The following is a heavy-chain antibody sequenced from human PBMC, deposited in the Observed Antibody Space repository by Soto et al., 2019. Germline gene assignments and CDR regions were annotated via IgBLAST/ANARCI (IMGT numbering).Heavy chain of an antibody. J-gene: IGHJ5*02. Sequence: QVQLQQWGAGLLKPSETLSLTCAVYGGSFSGYYWSWIRQPPGKGLEWIGEINHSGSTNYNPSLKSRVTISVDTSKNQFSLKLSSVTAADTAVYYCARGLPPGYYGSGKGWFDPWGQGTLVTVSS. CDR1: GGSFSGYY. V-gene: IGHV4-34*01. CDR3: ARGLPPGYYGSGKGWFDP. D-gene: IGHD3-10*01. CDR2: INHSGST.